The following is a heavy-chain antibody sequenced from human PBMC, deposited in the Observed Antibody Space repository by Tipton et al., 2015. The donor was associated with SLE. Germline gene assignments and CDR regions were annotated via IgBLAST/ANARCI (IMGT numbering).Heavy chain of an antibody. CDR3: ARGGASSKWLDP. Sequence: TLSLTCTVSGFSIITDFSWGWIRQPPGEGLEWIGSLSHSGSTNYNPSLQSRVTISVDTSKNQFSLKVTSVTAADTAVYYCARGGASSKWLDPWGQGTLVTVSS. V-gene: IGHV4-38-2*02. CDR2: LSHSGST. D-gene: IGHD6-6*01. CDR1: GFSIITDFS. J-gene: IGHJ5*02.